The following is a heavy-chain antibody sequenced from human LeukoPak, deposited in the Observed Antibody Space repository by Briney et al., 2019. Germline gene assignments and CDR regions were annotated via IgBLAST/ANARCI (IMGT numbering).Heavy chain of an antibody. CDR3: AKEKRLEDYYYYMDV. CDR2: IRYDGSNK. V-gene: IGHV3-30*02. CDR1: GFTFSSYG. Sequence: GGSLRLSCAASGFTFSSYGMHWVRQAPGKGLEWVAFIRYDGSNKYYADSVKVRFTISRDNSKNTLYLQMNSLRAEDTAVYYCAKEKRLEDYYYYMDVWGKGTTVTVSS. J-gene: IGHJ6*03.